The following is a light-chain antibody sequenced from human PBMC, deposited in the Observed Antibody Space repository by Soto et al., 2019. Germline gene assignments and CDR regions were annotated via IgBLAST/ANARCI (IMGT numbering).Light chain of an antibody. CDR1: QSVSSY. CDR3: QQYNDWPSIT. Sequence: EIVMTQSPATLSVSPGERATLSCRASQSVSSYLAWYQQKPGQAPRLLIYGASTRATGIPARFSGGGSGTEFTLTISSLQSEDFAVYYCQQYNDWPSITFGQGTRLEIK. V-gene: IGKV3-15*01. J-gene: IGKJ5*01. CDR2: GAS.